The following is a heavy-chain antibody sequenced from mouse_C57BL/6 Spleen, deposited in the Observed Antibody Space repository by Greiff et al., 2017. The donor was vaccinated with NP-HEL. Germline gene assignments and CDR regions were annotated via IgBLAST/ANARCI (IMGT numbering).Heavy chain of an antibody. D-gene: IGHD2-4*01. J-gene: IGHJ4*01. Sequence: QVQLQQPGAELVMPGASVKLSCKASGYTFTSYWMHWVKQRPGQGLEWIGEIDPSDSYTNYNQKFKGKSTLTVDKSSSTAYMQLSSLTSEDSAVYYCARSDYDPFYYAMDYWGQGTSVTVSS. CDR2: IDPSDSYT. V-gene: IGHV1-69*01. CDR1: GYTFTSYW. CDR3: ARSDYDPFYYAMDY.